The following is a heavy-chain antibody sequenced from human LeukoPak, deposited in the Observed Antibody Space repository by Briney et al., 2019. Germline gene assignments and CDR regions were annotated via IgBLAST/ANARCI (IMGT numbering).Heavy chain of an antibody. CDR3: ARVRDYGDYGFDP. Sequence: GASVKVSCKASGYTFTGYYMHWVRQAPGQGLEWMGWINPNSGGTNYAQKFQGRVTMTRDTSISTAYMGLSRLRSDDTAVYYCARVRDYGDYGFDPWGQGTLVTVSS. CDR2: INPNSGGT. D-gene: IGHD4-17*01. CDR1: GYTFTGYY. V-gene: IGHV1-2*02. J-gene: IGHJ5*02.